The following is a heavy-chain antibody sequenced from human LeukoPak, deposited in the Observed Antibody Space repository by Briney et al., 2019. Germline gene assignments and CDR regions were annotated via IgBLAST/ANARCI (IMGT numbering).Heavy chain of an antibody. CDR2: IIPIFGTA. CDR3: TRLSFYYGSGSPPMDV. CDR1: GGTFSSYA. Sequence: ASVKVSCKASGGTFSSYAISRVRQAPGQGLEWMGGIIPIFGTANYAQKFQGRVTITADESTSTAYMELSSLRSEDTAVYYCTRLSFYYGSGSPPMDVWGKGTTVTVSS. D-gene: IGHD3-10*01. V-gene: IGHV1-69*13. J-gene: IGHJ6*03.